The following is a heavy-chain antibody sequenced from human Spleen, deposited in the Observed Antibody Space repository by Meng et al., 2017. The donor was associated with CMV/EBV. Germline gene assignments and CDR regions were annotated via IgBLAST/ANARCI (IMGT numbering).Heavy chain of an antibody. D-gene: IGHD4-11*01. Sequence: GESLKISCAASGFTFSSYWMSWVRQAPGKGLEWVANIKQDGSEKYYVDSVKGRFTISRDNAKNSLYLQMNSLRAEDTAVYYCARARGTVTHGAVNYFDYWGQGTLVTVSS. CDR1: GFTFSSYW. CDR3: ARARGTVTHGAVNYFDY. V-gene: IGHV3-7*01. CDR2: IKQDGSEK. J-gene: IGHJ4*02.